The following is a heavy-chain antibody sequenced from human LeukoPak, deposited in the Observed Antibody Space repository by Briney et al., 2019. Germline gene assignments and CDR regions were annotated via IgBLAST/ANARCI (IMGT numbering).Heavy chain of an antibody. V-gene: IGHV3-23*01. D-gene: IGHD3-10*01. CDR2: IFGADKNTT. CDR3: AKRNTMVRGGPCFDY. J-gene: IGHJ4*02. CDR1: GFPFSSYA. Sequence: GGSLRLSCAASGFPFSSYAMNWVRRAPGKGLEWVSIIFGADKNTTYYADSVKGRFTVSRDNSKNTLDLQMTDLRPEDTAIYYCAKRNTMVRGGPCFDYWGQGILVAVSS.